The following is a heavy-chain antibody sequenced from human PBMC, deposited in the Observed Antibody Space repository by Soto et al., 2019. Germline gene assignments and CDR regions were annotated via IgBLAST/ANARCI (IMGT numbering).Heavy chain of an antibody. CDR2: ISYDGSNK. Sequence: QVQLVESGGGVVQPGRSLRLSCAASGFTFSSYAMHWVRQAPGKGLEWVAVISYDGSNKYYADSVKGRFTISRDNSKNTLYLQRNSLRAEDTAVYYCARDTYYDFWSGPYYGMDVWGQGTTVTVSS. CDR3: ARDTYYDFWSGPYYGMDV. D-gene: IGHD3-3*01. CDR1: GFTFSSYA. V-gene: IGHV3-30-3*01. J-gene: IGHJ6*02.